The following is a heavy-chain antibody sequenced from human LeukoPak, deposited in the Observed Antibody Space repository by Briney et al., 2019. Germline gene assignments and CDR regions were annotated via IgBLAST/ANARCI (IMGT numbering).Heavy chain of an antibody. CDR2: INEGGNSK. V-gene: IGHV3-7*01. CDR1: GFTFSVYW. D-gene: IGHD6-19*01. J-gene: IGHJ4*02. Sequence: PGGSLRLSCAASGFTFSVYWMTWVRQAPGKGLEWVANINEGGNSKYYVDSVRGRFTISRDKTKDLLHLQMSSLRAEDTAVYYCARVGKNGWDFDHWGQGTLVTVSS. CDR3: ARVGKNGWDFDH.